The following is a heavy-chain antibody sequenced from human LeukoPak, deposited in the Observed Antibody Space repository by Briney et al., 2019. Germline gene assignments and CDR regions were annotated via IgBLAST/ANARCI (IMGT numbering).Heavy chain of an antibody. CDR1: GRSISSYY. D-gene: IGHD2-21*02. CDR2: IYYSGST. CDR3: ARAYCGGDCPIDY. J-gene: IGHJ4*02. Sequence: SETLSLTSTVSGRSISSYYWSWIRQPPGKGLEWIRYIYYSGSTNYNPSLKSRVTISVDTSKNQFSLKLSSVTAADTAVYYCARAYCGGDCPIDYWGQGTLVTVSS. V-gene: IGHV4-59*01.